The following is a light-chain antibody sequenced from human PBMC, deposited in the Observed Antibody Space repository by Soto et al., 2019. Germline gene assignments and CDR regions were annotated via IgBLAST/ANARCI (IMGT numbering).Light chain of an antibody. CDR1: SSNIGAGYD. J-gene: IGLJ2*01. V-gene: IGLV1-40*01. Sequence: QSVLTQPPSVSGAPGQRVTISCTGSSSNIGAGYDVHWYQQLPGTAPKLLIYGNSNRPSGVPDRFSGSKSGTSASLAITGLHAEDEADYYCQSYDSSLSGFGVFGGGTKVTVL. CDR3: QSYDSSLSGFGV. CDR2: GNS.